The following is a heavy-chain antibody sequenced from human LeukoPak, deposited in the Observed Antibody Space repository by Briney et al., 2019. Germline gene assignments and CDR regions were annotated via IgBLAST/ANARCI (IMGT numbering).Heavy chain of an antibody. V-gene: IGHV3-21*01. CDR2: ISSSSSYI. CDR1: GFTFSSYS. CDR3: ARDGIETGFDP. J-gene: IGHJ5*02. Sequence: GGSLRLSCAASGFTFSSYSMNWVRQAPGKGLEWVSSISSSSSYIYYADSVKGRFTISRDNAKNSLYLQMNGLRAEDTAVYYCARDGIETGFDPWGQGTLVTVSS. D-gene: IGHD1-26*01.